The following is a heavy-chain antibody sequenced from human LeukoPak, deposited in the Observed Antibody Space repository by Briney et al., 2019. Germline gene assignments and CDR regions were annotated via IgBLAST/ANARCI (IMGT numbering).Heavy chain of an antibody. Sequence: GASVKVSCKASGYTFTSYGISWVRQAPGQGLEWMGWISAYNGNTNYAQKLQGRVTMTTDTSTSTAYMELRSLRSDDTAAYYCARSVGGWFFYYFDYWGQGTLVTVSS. CDR2: ISAYNGNT. CDR3: ARSVGGWFFYYFDY. V-gene: IGHV1-18*01. D-gene: IGHD6-19*01. J-gene: IGHJ4*02. CDR1: GYTFTSYG.